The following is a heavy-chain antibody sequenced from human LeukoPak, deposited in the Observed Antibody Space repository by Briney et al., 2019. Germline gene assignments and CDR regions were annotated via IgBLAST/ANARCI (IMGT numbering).Heavy chain of an antibody. CDR2: ISGSGGST. J-gene: IGHJ4*02. CDR1: GFTFSSYA. CDR3: AKHGEAYGDSKTDY. Sequence: PGGSLRLSCAASGFTFSSYAMRWVRQAAGKGLEWVSAISGSGGSTYYADSVKGRYTIYRDNSKNTLFLQMNSLRAEDTAIYYCAKHGEAYGDSKTDYWGQGTLVTVSS. V-gene: IGHV3-23*01. D-gene: IGHD4-17*01.